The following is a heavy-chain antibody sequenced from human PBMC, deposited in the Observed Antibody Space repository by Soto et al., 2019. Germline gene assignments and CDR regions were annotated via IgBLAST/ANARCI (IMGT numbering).Heavy chain of an antibody. J-gene: IGHJ5*02. CDR2: ISGSGGTT. CDR1: GFTFISYA. V-gene: IGHV3-23*01. D-gene: IGHD3-3*01. Sequence: PGGSLRLSCAASGFTFISYAMSWVRQAPGKGLEWVSAISGSGGTTYYADSVKGRFTISRDNSKNTMYLYLQMNSLRAEDTAVYYCAKDGRYYDFWSGYSRQNWFDPWGQGTLVTVSS. CDR3: AKDGRYYDFWSGYSRQNWFDP.